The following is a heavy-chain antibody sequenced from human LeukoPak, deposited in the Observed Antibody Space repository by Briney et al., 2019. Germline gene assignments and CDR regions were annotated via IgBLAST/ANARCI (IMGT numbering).Heavy chain of an antibody. CDR1: GFTFSSYA. V-gene: IGHV3-23*01. D-gene: IGHD2-15*01. CDR2: ISGSGGST. CDR3: AKDKAYWSGGSCYNAFDI. Sequence: GGSLRLSCTASGFTFSSYAMSWVRQAPGKGLEWVSGISGSGGSTYYADSVKGRFTISRDNSKNTLYLQMNSLRAEDTAVYYCAKDKAYWSGGSCYNAFDIWGQGTMVTVSS. J-gene: IGHJ3*02.